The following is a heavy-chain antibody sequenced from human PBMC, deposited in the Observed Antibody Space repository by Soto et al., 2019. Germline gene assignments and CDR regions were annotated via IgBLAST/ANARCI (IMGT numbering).Heavy chain of an antibody. J-gene: IGHJ6*02. CDR2: TGRGGDT. V-gene: IGHV3-23*01. CDR3: AKDGTTAGIHYFAMDV. CDR1: GFTLTNYG. Sequence: PGGSLRLSCEVSGFTLTNYGMNWVRQAPDKGLEWVSTTGRGGDTYYADSVKGRFTISRDNSKNTLFLQMNSLRAEDTALYFCAKDGTTAGIHYFAMDVWGQGTTVTVS. D-gene: IGHD1-1*01.